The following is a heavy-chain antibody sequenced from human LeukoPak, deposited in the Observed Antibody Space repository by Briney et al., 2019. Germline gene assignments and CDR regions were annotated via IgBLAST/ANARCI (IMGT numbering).Heavy chain of an antibody. V-gene: IGHV3-23*01. CDR3: AKVRRYYDSAGY. CDR2: ISGSGGST. J-gene: IGHJ4*02. D-gene: IGHD3-22*01. Sequence: GGSLRLSCAASGFTFSSYAMSWVRQAPGKGLEWVSVISGSGGSTYYADSVKGRFTISRDNSKNTLYLQMSSLRAEDTAVYYCAKVRRYYDSAGYWGQGTLVTVSS. CDR1: GFTFSSYA.